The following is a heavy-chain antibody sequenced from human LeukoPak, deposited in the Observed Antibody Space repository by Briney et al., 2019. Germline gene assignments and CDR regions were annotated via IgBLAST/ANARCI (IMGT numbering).Heavy chain of an antibody. J-gene: IGHJ4*02. CDR1: GFTFSSYG. D-gene: IGHD3-3*01. CDR3: AKDKGHYDFWSGYPYYFDY. Sequence: GRSLRLSCAASGFTFSSYGMHWVRQAPGKGLEWVAVISYDGSNKYYAGSVKGRFTISRDNSKNTLYLQMNSLRAKDTAVYYCAKDKGHYDFWSGYPYYFDYWGQGTLVTVSS. V-gene: IGHV3-30*18. CDR2: ISYDGSNK.